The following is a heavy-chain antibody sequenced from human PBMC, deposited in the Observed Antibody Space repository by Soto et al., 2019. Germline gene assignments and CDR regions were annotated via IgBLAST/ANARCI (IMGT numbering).Heavy chain of an antibody. CDR3: ASVWQSFYSSSHGPFDY. V-gene: IGHV3-23*01. Sequence: GGSLRLSCAASGFTFSSYAMSWFRQAPGKGLEWVSAISGSGGSTYYADSVKGRFTISRDNSKNTLYLQMNSLRAEDTAVYYCASVWQSFYSSSHGPFDYWGQGTLVTVSS. CDR2: ISGSGGST. J-gene: IGHJ4*02. D-gene: IGHD6-6*01. CDR1: GFTFSSYA.